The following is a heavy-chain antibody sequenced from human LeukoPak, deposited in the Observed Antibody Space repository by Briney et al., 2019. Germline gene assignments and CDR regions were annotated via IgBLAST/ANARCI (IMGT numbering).Heavy chain of an antibody. CDR3: AKRGGYSYGHFDY. Sequence: GGSLRLSCAASGFTFSSYSMNWVRQAPGQGLQWVATVSGSGGGTYYADSVKGRFTISRDNSQNMVYLQMDSLRAEDTAVYYCAKRGGYSYGHFDYWGQGTLVTVSS. CDR2: VSGSGGGT. V-gene: IGHV3-23*01. CDR1: GFTFSSYS. J-gene: IGHJ4*02. D-gene: IGHD5-18*01.